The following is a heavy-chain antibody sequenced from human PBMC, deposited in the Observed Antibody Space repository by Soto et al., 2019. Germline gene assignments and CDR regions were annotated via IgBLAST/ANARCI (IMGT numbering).Heavy chain of an antibody. CDR3: ARVSLVGPSGGRYFDY. V-gene: IGHV3-72*01. D-gene: IGHD1-26*01. J-gene: IGHJ4*02. CDR1: GFTFSAHY. Sequence: PGGSLRLSCAASGFTFSAHYMDWVRQAPGKGLEWVGRIKNKANSYTTEYAVSVEGRFTISREDSQNSLYLQMNSLKTEDTAVYYCARVSLVGPSGGRYFDYWGQGSQVAVSS. CDR2: IKNKANSYTT.